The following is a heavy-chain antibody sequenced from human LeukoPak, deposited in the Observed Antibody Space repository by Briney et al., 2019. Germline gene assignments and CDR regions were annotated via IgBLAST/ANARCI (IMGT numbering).Heavy chain of an antibody. CDR1: GFSFSGHW. V-gene: IGHV3-74*01. D-gene: IGHD6-19*01. Sequence: PGGSLRLSCTASGFSFSGHWMHWARQLPGKGLVWVSRISPTGSTTSYADSVKGRFTVSRDNAKNTLYLQVNNLRAEDTAVYYCAKEYSSGWYIYWGQGTLVTVSS. J-gene: IGHJ4*02. CDR2: ISPTGSTT. CDR3: AKEYSSGWYIY.